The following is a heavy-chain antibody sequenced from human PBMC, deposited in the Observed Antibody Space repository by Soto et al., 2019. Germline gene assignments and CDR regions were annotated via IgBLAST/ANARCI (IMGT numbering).Heavy chain of an antibody. D-gene: IGHD1-26*01. CDR3: VKRELAY. CDR1: GLTFKSYA. V-gene: IGHV3-23*01. J-gene: IGHJ4*02. Sequence: GGSLRLSCAVSGLTFKSYAMSWVRQAPGKGLEWVSTISDSGGSTSYADSVKGRLTISRDNSMNTLYLQMDSLRVEDTAVYYCVKRELAYWGQGTLVTVSS. CDR2: ISDSGGST.